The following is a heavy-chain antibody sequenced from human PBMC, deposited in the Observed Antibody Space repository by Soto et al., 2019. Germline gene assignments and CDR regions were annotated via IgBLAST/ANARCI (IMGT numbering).Heavy chain of an antibody. CDR1: GFTFSSYG. V-gene: IGHV3-30*18. CDR2: ISYDGSNK. CDR3: AKDLGCKSSSWYDV. D-gene: IGHD6-13*01. Sequence: QVQLVESGGGVVQPGRSLRLSCAASGFTFSSYGMHWVRQAPGKGLEWVPGISYDGSNKYYADSVKGRFTISRDNSKNTLYLQMNSLRAEDTDVYYCAKDLGCKSSSWYDVWGQGTTVTVSS. J-gene: IGHJ6*02.